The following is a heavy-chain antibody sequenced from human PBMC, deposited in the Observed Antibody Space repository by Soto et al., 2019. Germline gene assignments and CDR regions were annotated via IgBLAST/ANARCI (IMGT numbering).Heavy chain of an antibody. CDR2: IYSSGST. Sequence: SETLSLTCTVSDGSISGYYWSWIRQPPGKGLEWIGYIYSSGSTNYNPSLKSRVTISVDTSKNQFSLKLSSVTAADTAVYYCARDVRIMITFGGVDAFDIWGQGTMVTVSS. CDR3: ARDVRIMITFGGVDAFDI. D-gene: IGHD3-16*01. CDR1: DGSISGYY. V-gene: IGHV4-59*01. J-gene: IGHJ3*02.